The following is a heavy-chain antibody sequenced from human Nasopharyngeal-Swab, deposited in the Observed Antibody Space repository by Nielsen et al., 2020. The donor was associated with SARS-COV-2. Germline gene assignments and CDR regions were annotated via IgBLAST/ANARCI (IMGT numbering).Heavy chain of an antibody. J-gene: IGHJ4*02. D-gene: IGHD3-9*01. V-gene: IGHV4-34*01. CDR1: GGSFSGHQ. CDR3: ARDSPSILTGYYHFDY. Sequence: SETLSLTCAVYGGSFSGHQWSWVRQPPGKGLEWIGEVSHGGGTNYNPSLKSRVTISVATSKNQFSLKLSSVTAADTAVYYCARDSPSILTGYYHFDYWGQGTLVTVSS. CDR2: VSHGGGT.